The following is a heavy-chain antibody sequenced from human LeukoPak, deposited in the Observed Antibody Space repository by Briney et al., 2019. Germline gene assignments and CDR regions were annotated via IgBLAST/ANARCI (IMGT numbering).Heavy chain of an antibody. Sequence: ASVKVSCKASGYTFTDYYLHWVRQAPGQGLEWMGWINPNNGGTNYAQKFQGRVTMTRDTSISTAYMELSRLRSDDTAVYYCARRIQLWLRNWFDPWGQGTLVTVSS. CDR2: INPNNGGT. CDR1: GYTFTDYY. V-gene: IGHV1-2*02. D-gene: IGHD5-18*01. J-gene: IGHJ5*02. CDR3: ARRIQLWLRNWFDP.